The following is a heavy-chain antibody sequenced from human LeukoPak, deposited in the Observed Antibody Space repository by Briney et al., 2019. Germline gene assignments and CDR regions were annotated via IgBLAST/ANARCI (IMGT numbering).Heavy chain of an antibody. CDR2: ISHSGST. V-gene: IGHV4-34*01. J-gene: IGHJ5*02. D-gene: IGHD6-19*01. CDR3: ARGGYSSGWYNWFDP. Sequence: SETLSLTCTVSGGSISSYYWSWIRQPPGKGLEWIGEISHSGSTNYNPSLKSRVTISVDTSKNQFSLKLSSVTAADTAVYYCARGGYSSGWYNWFDPWGQGTLVTVSS. CDR1: GGSISSYY.